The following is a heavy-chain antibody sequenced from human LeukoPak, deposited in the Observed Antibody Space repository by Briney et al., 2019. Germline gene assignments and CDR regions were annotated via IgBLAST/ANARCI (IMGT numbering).Heavy chain of an antibody. CDR2: ISGSGGST. CDR1: GFTFSSYA. D-gene: IGHD3-22*01. J-gene: IGHJ5*02. CDR3: AEVAQSSAYYPNWFDP. Sequence: GGSLRLSCAASGFTFSSYAMSWVRQAPGKGLEWVSVISGSGGSTHYADSVKGRLTISRDNSKNTLYLQMNSLRAEDTAVYYCAEVAQSSAYYPNWFDPWGQGTLVTVSS. V-gene: IGHV3-23*01.